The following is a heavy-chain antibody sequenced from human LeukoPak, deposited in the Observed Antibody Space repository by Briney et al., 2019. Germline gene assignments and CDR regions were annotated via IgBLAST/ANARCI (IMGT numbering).Heavy chain of an antibody. CDR3: ARGPPTVTRKKQQRTFLDYFQY. CDR1: GGFINSYY. D-gene: IGHD4-17*01. J-gene: IGHJ1*01. CDR2: VYTSGIT. Sequence: PSETLSLTCTVSGGFINSYYWSWIRQPAGKGLEWIGRVYTSGITNYNPSLKSRVTISVDTSKNQFSLKLSSVTAADTAVYYCARGPPTVTRKKQQRTFLDYFQYWGQGTLVTVSS. V-gene: IGHV4-4*07.